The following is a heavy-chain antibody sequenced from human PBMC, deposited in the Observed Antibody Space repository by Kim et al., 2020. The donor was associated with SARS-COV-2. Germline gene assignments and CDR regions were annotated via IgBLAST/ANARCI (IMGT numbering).Heavy chain of an antibody. V-gene: IGHV4-59*01. CDR3: ARGGGYSSGWYHYYGMDV. D-gene: IGHD6-19*01. CDR1: GGSISSYY. J-gene: IGHJ6*02. Sequence: SETLSLTCTVSGGSISSYYWSWIRQPPGKGLEWIGYIYYSGSTNYNPSLKSRVTISVDTSKNQFSLKLSSVTAADTAVYYCARGGGYSSGWYHYYGMDVWGQGTTVTVSS. CDR2: IYYSGST.